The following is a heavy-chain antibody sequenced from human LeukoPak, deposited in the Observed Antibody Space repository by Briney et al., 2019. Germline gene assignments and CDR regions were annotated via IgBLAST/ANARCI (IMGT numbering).Heavy chain of an antibody. CDR3: ARRGYNCTDSRCYSDGLDS. V-gene: IGHV5-51*01. D-gene: IGHD2-15*01. J-gene: IGHJ4*02. CDR1: GYSFSNYW. Sequence: GESLKISCKGSGYSFSNYWIDWVRQTPGKGLEYVGIIYPGDSETRYSPSFQGQVTISADKSINTAYLQWSSLKASDTAIYYCARRGYNCTDSRCYSDGLDSWGQGTLVTVSS. CDR2: IYPGDSET.